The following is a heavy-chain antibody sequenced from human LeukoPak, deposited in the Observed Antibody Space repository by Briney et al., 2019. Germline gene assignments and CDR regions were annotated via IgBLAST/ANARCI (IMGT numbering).Heavy chain of an antibody. J-gene: IGHJ4*02. V-gene: IGHV3-33*01. CDR1: GFSFSTYG. CDR3: AGDTPPGGDYYFDY. CDR2: IWNAGTNT. D-gene: IGHD3-16*01. Sequence: GGSLRPSCAASGFSFSTYGMHWVRQAPGKGLERVALIWNAGTNTYYADSVKGRFTISRDNSKNTLYLQMNSLRAEDTAVYYCAGDTPPGGDYYFDYWGQGTLVIVSS.